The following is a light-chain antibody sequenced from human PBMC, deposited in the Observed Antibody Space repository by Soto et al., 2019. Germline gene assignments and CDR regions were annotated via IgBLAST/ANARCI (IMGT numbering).Light chain of an antibody. CDR1: QGISTY. V-gene: IGKV1-39*01. CDR3: QQSSSIPGT. CDR2: AAS. Sequence: DIQMTQSPSSLSASVGDRVTIPCRASQGISTYLNWYQQKPGKAPKVLIYAASSLQSGVPSRFSGSGSGTDFTLTISSLQPEDFATYYCQQSSSIPGTFGQGTKVDIK. J-gene: IGKJ1*01.